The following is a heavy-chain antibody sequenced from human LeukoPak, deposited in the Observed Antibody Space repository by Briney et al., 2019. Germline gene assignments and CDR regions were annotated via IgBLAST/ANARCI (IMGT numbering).Heavy chain of an antibody. Sequence: KTSETLSLTCTVSSGSISRYYWSWIRQSPGKALEWIGYMNHGGSAHYSPSLKSRVTISIDTSKNQISLKVASVTAADTAVYFCARVRGQLWPPDYWGQGTQVIVSS. D-gene: IGHD1-1*01. V-gene: IGHV4-59*01. J-gene: IGHJ4*02. CDR1: SGSISRYY. CDR2: MNHGGSA. CDR3: ARVRGQLWPPDY.